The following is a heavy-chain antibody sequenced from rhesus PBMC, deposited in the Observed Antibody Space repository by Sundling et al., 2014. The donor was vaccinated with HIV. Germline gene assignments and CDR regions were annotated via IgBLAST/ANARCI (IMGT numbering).Heavy chain of an antibody. D-gene: IGHD6-13*01. Sequence: QVQLQESGPGLVKPSETLSLTCAVSGGSITSNSWSWIRQPPGKGLEWVGRISGRGGNTDYNPSLKSRVTISTDTSKNQFSLNLRSVTAADTAVYYCARDPHSWSADYYGLDSWGQGVVVTVSS. J-gene: IGHJ6*01. CDR2: ISGRGGNT. CDR3: ARDPHSWSADYYGLDS. CDR1: GGSITSNS. V-gene: IGHV4-173*01.